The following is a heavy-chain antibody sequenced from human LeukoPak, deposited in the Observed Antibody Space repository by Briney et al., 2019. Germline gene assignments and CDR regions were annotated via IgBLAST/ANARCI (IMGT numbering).Heavy chain of an antibody. CDR3: ARSLGAWGAFDI. Sequence: SETLSLTCAVSGGSISSSNWWSWVRQPPGKGLEWIGEIYHSGSTYYNPSLKSRVTISVDRSKNQFSLKLSSVTAADTAVYYCARSLGAWGAFDIWGQGTMVTVPS. CDR2: IYHSGST. CDR1: GGSISSSNW. D-gene: IGHD7-27*01. J-gene: IGHJ3*02. V-gene: IGHV4-4*02.